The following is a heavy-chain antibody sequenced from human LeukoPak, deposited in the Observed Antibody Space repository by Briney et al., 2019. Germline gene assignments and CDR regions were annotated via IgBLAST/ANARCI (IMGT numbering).Heavy chain of an antibody. CDR3: ARASHGSGYYDY. V-gene: IGHV1-46*01. CDR1: GGTFSSYA. CDR2: INPSGGST. J-gene: IGHJ4*02. D-gene: IGHD3-22*01. Sequence: GASVKVSCKASGGTFSSYATSWVRQAPGQGLEWMGIINPSGGSTSYAQKFQGRVTMTRDTSTSTVYMELSSLRSEDTAVYYCARASHGSGYYDYWGQGTLVTVSS.